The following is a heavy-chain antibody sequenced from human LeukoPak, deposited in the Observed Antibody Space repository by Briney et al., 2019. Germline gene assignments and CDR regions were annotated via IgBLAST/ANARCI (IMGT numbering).Heavy chain of an antibody. CDR1: GFTFSSYE. D-gene: IGHD4-23*01. J-gene: IGHJ4*02. CDR2: ISSGGSTI. V-gene: IGHV3-48*03. Sequence: GGSLRLPCAASGFTFSSYEMNWVRQAPGKGLEWVSYISSGGSTISYADSVKGRFTISRDNAKNSLYLQMNSLRAEDTAVYYCARDRYDGSAFDYWGQGTLVTVSS. CDR3: ARDRYDGSAFDY.